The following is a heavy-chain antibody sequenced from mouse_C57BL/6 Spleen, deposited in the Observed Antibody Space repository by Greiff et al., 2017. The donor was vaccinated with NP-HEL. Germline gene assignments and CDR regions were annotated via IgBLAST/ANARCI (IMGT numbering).Heavy chain of an antibody. D-gene: IGHD2-4*01. CDR1: GYTFTSYW. CDR2: IDPSDSYT. Sequence: QVQLQQPGAELVMPGASVKLSCKASGYTFTSYWMHWVKQRPGQGLEWIGEIDPSDSYTNYNQKFKGKSTLTVDKSSSTAYMQLSSLTSEDSAVYYCARLRYHIYYDYDGFDYWAKAPLSQSPQ. V-gene: IGHV1-69*01. J-gene: IGHJ2*01. CDR3: ARLRYHIYYDYDGFDY.